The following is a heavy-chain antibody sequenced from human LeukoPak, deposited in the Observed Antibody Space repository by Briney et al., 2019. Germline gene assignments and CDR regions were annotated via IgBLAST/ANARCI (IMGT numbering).Heavy chain of an antibody. CDR3: ARRRYSGSSQHFDY. Sequence: GGSLRLSCAAFGLTFNKYWMSWVRQAPGKGLEWVANIKQDGSEKYYVGSVKGRFTISRDNAKNSLYLQMNSLRAEDTAVYYCARRRYSGSSQHFDYWGQGTLVTVSS. CDR1: GLTFNKYW. D-gene: IGHD1-26*01. V-gene: IGHV3-7*01. J-gene: IGHJ4*02. CDR2: IKQDGSEK.